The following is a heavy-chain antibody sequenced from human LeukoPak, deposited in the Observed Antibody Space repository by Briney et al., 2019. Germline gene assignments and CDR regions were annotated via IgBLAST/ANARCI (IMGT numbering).Heavy chain of an antibody. D-gene: IGHD6-19*01. J-gene: IGHJ5*02. CDR3: ARRGSGLNWFDP. Sequence: SETLSLTCTVSGGSISSYYWGWIRQPPGKGLEWIGSIYHSGSTYYNPSHKSRVTISVDTSKNQFSLKLSSVTAADTAVYYCARRGSGLNWFDPWGQGTLVTVSS. CDR2: IYHSGST. V-gene: IGHV4-38-2*02. CDR1: GGSISSYY.